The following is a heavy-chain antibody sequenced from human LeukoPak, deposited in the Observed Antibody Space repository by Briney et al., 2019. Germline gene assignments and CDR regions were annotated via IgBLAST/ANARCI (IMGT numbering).Heavy chain of an antibody. CDR3: TRDSRAIDDYDYDPTYYGMDV. CDR2: IYPGDSDT. CDR1: GYSFTSYW. Sequence: GESLKISCKGSGYSFTSYWIGWVRQMPGKGLEWMGIIYPGDSDTRYSPSFQGQVTISADKSISTAYLQMNSLKTEDTAVYYCTRDSRAIDDYDYDPTYYGMDVWGQGTTVTVSS. V-gene: IGHV5-51*01. D-gene: IGHD3-16*01. J-gene: IGHJ6*02.